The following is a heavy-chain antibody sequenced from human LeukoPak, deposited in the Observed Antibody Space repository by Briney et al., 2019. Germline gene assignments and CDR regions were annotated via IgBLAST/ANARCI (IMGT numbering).Heavy chain of an antibody. CDR3: RRITMISRDY. V-gene: IGHV1-24*01. CDR1: GYTPTELS. D-gene: IGHD3-22*01. Sequence: GASVKVSCKVSGYTPTELSMHWVPQAPGKGGEWMGGFDPEDGETIYAQKFQGRVTMTEDTSTDTAYMEVSSLRSEDTAVYYCRRITMISRDYWGQGTLVTVSS. J-gene: IGHJ4*02. CDR2: FDPEDGET.